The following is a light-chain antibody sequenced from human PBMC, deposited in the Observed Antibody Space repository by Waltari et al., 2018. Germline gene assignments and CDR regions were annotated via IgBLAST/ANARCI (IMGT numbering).Light chain of an antibody. Sequence: QSALTQPPSASAPPGRSVTISCTGTSSYIGTYKLVSWYQQGPGKAPKLIIYEVTKRPSGVPERFSGSKSGKTATLTVTGLQADDEADYYCSSDAGSGNVVFGGGTKLTVL. V-gene: IGLV2-8*01. J-gene: IGLJ3*02. CDR2: EVT. CDR3: SSDAGSGNVV. CDR1: SSYIGTYKL.